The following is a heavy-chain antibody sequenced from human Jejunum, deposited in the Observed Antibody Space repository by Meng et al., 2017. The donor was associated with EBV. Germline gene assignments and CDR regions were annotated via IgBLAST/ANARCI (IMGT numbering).Heavy chain of an antibody. Sequence: VRLVRFGGGVVQPGRFRRISCGASGFTFGDDAMHWVRQAPGKGLEWVALVSYGGSDKLYADSVKGRFTIYRDNSDNTLFLQMNSLKPEDTAVYYCAKERRGFYAEHWGQGTLVTVSS. J-gene: IGHJ4*02. CDR1: GFTFGDDA. D-gene: IGHD1-14*01. CDR2: VSYGGSDK. V-gene: IGHV3-30*04. CDR3: AKERRGFYAEH.